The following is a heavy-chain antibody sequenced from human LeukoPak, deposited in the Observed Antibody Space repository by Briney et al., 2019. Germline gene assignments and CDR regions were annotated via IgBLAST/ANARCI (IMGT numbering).Heavy chain of an antibody. Sequence: PGGSLRLSCAASGFTFSSYGMRWVRQAPGKGLEWVAVISYDGSNKYYADSVKGRFTISRDNSKNTLYLQMNSLRAEDTAVYYCARDFNFEMGYSSSIFDYWGQGTLVTVSS. CDR1: GFTFSSYG. V-gene: IGHV3-30*03. D-gene: IGHD6-13*01. CDR2: ISYDGSNK. J-gene: IGHJ4*02. CDR3: ARDFNFEMGYSSSIFDY.